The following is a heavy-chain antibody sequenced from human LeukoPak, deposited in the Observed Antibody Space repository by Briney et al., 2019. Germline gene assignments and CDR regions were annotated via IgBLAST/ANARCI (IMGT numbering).Heavy chain of an antibody. Sequence: GGSLRLSCAASGFTFSSYWMSWVRQAPGKGLEWVANIKQDGSEKYYVDSVKGRFTISRDNAKNSLYLQMNSLRAEDTAVYYCARDPGGYSNYGGYYYYYGMDVWGQGTTATVSS. CDR1: GFTFSSYW. CDR2: IKQDGSEK. V-gene: IGHV3-7*01. J-gene: IGHJ6*02. CDR3: ARDPGGYSNYGGYYYYYGMDV. D-gene: IGHD4-11*01.